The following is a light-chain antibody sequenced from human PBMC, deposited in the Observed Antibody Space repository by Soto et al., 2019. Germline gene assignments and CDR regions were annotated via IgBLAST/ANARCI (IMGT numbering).Light chain of an antibody. CDR2: KAS. CDR1: QSISTW. J-gene: IGKJ1*01. Sequence: DIQLTQSPSTLSASIGDRVTITCRASQSISTWLAWYQQKPGTAPKLLIYKASTLEGGVPSRFSGSRSGTEFTLTVSSLQPDDFATYYCQQYNSYWTFGQGTKVEIK. V-gene: IGKV1-5*03. CDR3: QQYNSYWT.